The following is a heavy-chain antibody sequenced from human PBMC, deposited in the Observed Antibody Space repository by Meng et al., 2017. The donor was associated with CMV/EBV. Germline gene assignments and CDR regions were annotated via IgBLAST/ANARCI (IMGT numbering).Heavy chain of an antibody. J-gene: IGHJ6*02. CDR2: IIPIFGTA. CDR1: GFTFTGYY. D-gene: IGHD3-3*01. V-gene: IGHV1-69*05. CDR3: ARDSGGERITIFGVVIPTQYYYGMDV. Sequence: SVKVSCKASGFTFTGYYIHWVRQAPGQGLEWMGGIIPIFGTANYAQKFQGRVTITTDESTSTAYMELSSLRSEDTAVYYCARDSGGERITIFGVVIPTQYYYGMDVWGQGTTVTVSS.